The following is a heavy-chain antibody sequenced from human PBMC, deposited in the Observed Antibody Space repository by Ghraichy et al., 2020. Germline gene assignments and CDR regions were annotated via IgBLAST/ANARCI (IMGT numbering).Heavy chain of an antibody. CDR3: AKRLVIKGVYYGMDV. D-gene: IGHD3-16*01. V-gene: IGHV3-23*01. Sequence: LSLTCAASGFTFSSYAMSWVRQAPGKGLEWVSAISGSGGSTYYADSVKGRFTISRDNSKNTLYLQMNSLRAEDTAVYYCAKRLVIKGVYYGMDVWGQGTTVTVSS. J-gene: IGHJ6*02. CDR1: GFTFSSYA. CDR2: ISGSGGST.